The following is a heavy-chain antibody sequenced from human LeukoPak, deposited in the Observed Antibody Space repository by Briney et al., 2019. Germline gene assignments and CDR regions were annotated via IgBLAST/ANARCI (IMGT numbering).Heavy chain of an antibody. CDR3: AGGLYNWNYGVDY. V-gene: IGHV4-4*02. CDR1: GGSISSSNW. Sequence: SETLSLTCAVSGGSISSSNWWSWVRQLPGKGLEWIGEIYHSGSTNYNPSLKSRVTISVDTSKNQFSLKLSSVTAADTAVYYCAGGLYNWNYGVDYWGQGTLVTVSS. D-gene: IGHD1-7*01. J-gene: IGHJ4*02. CDR2: IYHSGST.